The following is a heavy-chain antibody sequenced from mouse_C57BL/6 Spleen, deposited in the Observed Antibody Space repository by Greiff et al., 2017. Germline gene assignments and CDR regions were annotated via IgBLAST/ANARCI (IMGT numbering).Heavy chain of an antibody. CDR1: GFSFNTYA. V-gene: IGHV10-1*01. CDR3: VRQGDYDYDNYYAMDY. CDR2: IRSKSNNYAT. J-gene: IGHJ4*01. D-gene: IGHD2-4*01. Sequence: EVKLQESGGGLVQPKGSLKLSCAASGFSFNTYAMNWVRQAPGKGLEWVARIRSKSNNYATYYADSVKDRFTISRDDSESMLYLQMNNLKTEDTAMYYCVRQGDYDYDNYYAMDYWGQGTSVTVSS.